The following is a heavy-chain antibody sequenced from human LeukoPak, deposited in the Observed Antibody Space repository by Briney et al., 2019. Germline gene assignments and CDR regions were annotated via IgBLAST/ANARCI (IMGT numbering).Heavy chain of an antibody. Sequence: SETLSLTCAVYGGSFSGYYWNWIRQPPEKGLEWIGEINHSGSTNYNPSLKSRVTISVDTSKNQFSLKLSSVTAADTAVYYCARWAVGATFDYWGQGTLVTVSS. CDR1: GGSFSGYY. V-gene: IGHV4-34*01. CDR3: ARWAVGATFDY. J-gene: IGHJ4*02. D-gene: IGHD1-26*01. CDR2: INHSGST.